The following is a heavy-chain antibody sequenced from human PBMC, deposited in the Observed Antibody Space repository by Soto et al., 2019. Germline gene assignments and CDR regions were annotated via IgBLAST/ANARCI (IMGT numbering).Heavy chain of an antibody. V-gene: IGHV3-30*18. J-gene: IGHJ4*02. Sequence: GGSLRLSCAASGFTFSNNGMHWVRQAPGKGLDWVAVISYDGNTQFYGDSVKGRFIVSRDNSRNTLYLQLNNLQAEDTAVYYCAKVSRPSRISTPDFDYWGQGTLVTVSS. CDR3: AKVSRPSRISTPDFDY. CDR2: ISYDGNTQ. CDR1: GFTFSNNG.